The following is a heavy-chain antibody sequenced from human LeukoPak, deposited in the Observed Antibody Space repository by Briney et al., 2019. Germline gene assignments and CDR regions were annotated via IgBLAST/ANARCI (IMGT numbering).Heavy chain of an antibody. J-gene: IGHJ1*01. CDR2: FDPEDGET. CDR1: GYTLTELS. Sequence: GASVTVSCKVSGYTLTELSIHWVRQAPGKGLEWMGGFDPEDGETIYAQRFQGRVTMTEDTSTDTAYMELSSLRSEDAAVYYCATVSYYYDSSGYQGYFQHWGQGTRVTVSS. D-gene: IGHD3-22*01. CDR3: ATVSYYYDSSGYQGYFQH. V-gene: IGHV1-24*01.